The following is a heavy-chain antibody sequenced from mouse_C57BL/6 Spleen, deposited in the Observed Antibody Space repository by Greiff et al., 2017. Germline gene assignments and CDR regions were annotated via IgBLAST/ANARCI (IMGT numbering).Heavy chain of an antibody. Sequence: VQLQESGPELVKPGASVKISCKASGSAFSSSWMNWVKQRPGKGLEWIGRIYPGDGDTNYNGKFKGKATLTADESSSTAYMQLSSLTSEDSAVYFCAKRGYYGSSLRAMDYWGQGTSVTVSS. CDR1: GSAFSSSW. V-gene: IGHV1-82*01. J-gene: IGHJ4*01. CDR3: AKRGYYGSSLRAMDY. CDR2: IYPGDGDT. D-gene: IGHD1-1*01.